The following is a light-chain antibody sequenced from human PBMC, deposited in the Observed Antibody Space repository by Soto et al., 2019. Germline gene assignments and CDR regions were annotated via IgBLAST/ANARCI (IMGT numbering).Light chain of an antibody. CDR1: SSDVGVYNY. Sequence: QSALTQPRSVSGSPGQSVSIPCTGTSSDVGVYNYVSWYQRHAGKGPKLIIYDVSERPSGVHDRFSAYKSGNTASLTISGLQAEDEADYYCSSYAGNYVYVFGSGTKV. CDR3: SSYAGNYVYV. CDR2: DVS. V-gene: IGLV2-11*01. J-gene: IGLJ1*01.